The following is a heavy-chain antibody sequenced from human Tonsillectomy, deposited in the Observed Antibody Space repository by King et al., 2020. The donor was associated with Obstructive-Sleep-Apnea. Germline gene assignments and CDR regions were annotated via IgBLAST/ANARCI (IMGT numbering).Heavy chain of an antibody. CDR3: AKDLLDIHIVVVTEIPFFDY. CDR2: ISGRGVST. J-gene: IGHJ4*02. Sequence: VQLVESGGGLVQPGGSLRLSCAASGFTFSSYAMNWVRQAPGKGLEWVSGISGRGVSTNYADSVKGRFTISRDNSKNTLYLQMNSLRAEDTAVYYCAKDLLDIHIVVVTEIPFFDYWGQGTLVTVSS. V-gene: IGHV3-23*04. D-gene: IGHD2-21*02. CDR1: GFTFSSYA.